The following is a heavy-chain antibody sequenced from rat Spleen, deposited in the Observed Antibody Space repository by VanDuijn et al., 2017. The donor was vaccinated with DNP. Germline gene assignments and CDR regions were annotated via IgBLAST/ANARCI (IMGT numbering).Heavy chain of an antibody. CDR2: IRYDGGST. J-gene: IGHJ2*01. V-gene: IGHV5-20*01. CDR3: TTDFERGY. D-gene: IGHD1-11*01. CDR1: GFTFSDYY. Sequence: EVQLVESGGGLVQPGWSLKLSCAASGFTFSDYYMAWVRQAPTKGLEWVAYIRYDGGSTSYRDSVKGRFTISRDNAKTILYLQMDSLRSEDTATYYCTTDFERGYWGQGVMVTVSS.